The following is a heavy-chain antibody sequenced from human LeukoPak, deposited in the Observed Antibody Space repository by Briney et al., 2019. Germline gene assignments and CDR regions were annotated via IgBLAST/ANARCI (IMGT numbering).Heavy chain of an antibody. D-gene: IGHD2-15*01. Sequence: ASVKVSCKASGYTFTDYQIHWVRAAPGQGLEWMGGIYPPDGGINYAQKFQGRVTMTRDTSISTAYMELSRLRSDDTAVYYCARDEGCSGGSCYPPLDYWGQGTLVTVSS. V-gene: IGHV1-2*02. CDR1: GYTFTDYQ. CDR3: ARDEGCSGGSCYPPLDY. CDR2: IYPPDGGI. J-gene: IGHJ4*02.